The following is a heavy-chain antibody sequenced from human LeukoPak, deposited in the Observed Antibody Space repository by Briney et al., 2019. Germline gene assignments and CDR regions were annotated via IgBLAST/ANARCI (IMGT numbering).Heavy chain of an antibody. D-gene: IGHD2-2*01. Sequence: GESLKISCQGSGYSFTTYWIVWVRQMPGKGLEGMGIIYPGDSDTRYSPSFQSHGTISADKSISTAYLQWSSLKASDTAIYYCARHGSGTSPRFYYYYMDVWGKGTTVTVSS. CDR1: GYSFTTYW. CDR3: ARHGSGTSPRFYYYYMDV. CDR2: IYPGDSDT. V-gene: IGHV5-51*01. J-gene: IGHJ6*03.